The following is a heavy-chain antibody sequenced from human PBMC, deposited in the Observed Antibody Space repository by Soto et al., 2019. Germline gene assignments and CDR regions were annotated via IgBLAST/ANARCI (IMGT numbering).Heavy chain of an antibody. CDR2: IYYSGSI. Sequence: SETLSLTCTVSGGSISSSSYYWGWIRQPPGKGLEWIGSIYYSGSIYYNPSLKSRVTISVDTSKNQFSLKLSSVTAADTVVYYCAKGGSGSYSKAFDIWGQGKMVTV. CDR3: AKGGSGSYSKAFDI. J-gene: IGHJ3*02. V-gene: IGHV4-39*01. CDR1: GGSISSSSYY. D-gene: IGHD3-10*01.